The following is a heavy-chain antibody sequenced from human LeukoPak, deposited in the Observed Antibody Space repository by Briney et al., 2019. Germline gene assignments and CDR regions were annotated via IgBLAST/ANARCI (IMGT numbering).Heavy chain of an antibody. CDR1: GFTFSSYD. D-gene: IGHD6-6*01. CDR2: IWYEGRNK. V-gene: IGHV3-33*01. CDR3: ARDKEGPYRSSDYYYSGMDA. J-gene: IGHJ6*02. Sequence: GGSLRLSCAASGFTFSSYDMQWVRQAPGKGLEWVAVIWYEGRNKYYADSVKGRFPISRDNSKNTLYLQMSSLRVEDTAVYYCARDKEGPYRSSDYYYSGMDAWGQGTTVTVSS.